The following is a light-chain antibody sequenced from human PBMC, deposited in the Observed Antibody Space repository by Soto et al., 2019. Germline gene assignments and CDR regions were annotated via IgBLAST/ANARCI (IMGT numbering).Light chain of an antibody. Sequence: EIVMTQSPATLSVSPGERATLSCRASQDVYNNVAWYQQPPGRAPRLLIYATSARVTGIPARFSGSGSGTEFTLTISSLQSEDFAVYFCQQSYDWPFTFGQGTKLEIK. CDR1: QDVYNN. CDR3: QQSYDWPFT. V-gene: IGKV3-15*01. J-gene: IGKJ2*01. CDR2: ATS.